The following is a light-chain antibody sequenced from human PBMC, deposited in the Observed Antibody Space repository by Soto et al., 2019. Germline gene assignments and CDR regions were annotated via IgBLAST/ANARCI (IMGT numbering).Light chain of an antibody. J-gene: IGKJ5*01. CDR2: AAS. CDR3: QQSYSTPIT. V-gene: IGKV1-39*01. Sequence: IQLTQSPSSLSASVGDRVTITCRASQGISSYLALYQQKPGKAPKLLIYAASSLQSGVPSRFSGSGSGTDFTPTISSLQPEDFPTYYCQQSYSTPITFGQGTRLEIK. CDR1: QGISSY.